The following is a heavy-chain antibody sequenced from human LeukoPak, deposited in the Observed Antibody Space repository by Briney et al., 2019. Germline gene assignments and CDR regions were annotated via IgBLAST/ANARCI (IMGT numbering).Heavy chain of an antibody. Sequence: SETLSLTCTVSGGSISSYYWSWIRQPPGKGLEWIGYIYYSGSTSYNPSLKSRVTISVDTSSNQFSLKLSSVTAADTAVYYCARDTSGYRRGSFDYWGQGTLVTVSS. CDR1: GGSISSYY. V-gene: IGHV4-59*01. CDR3: ARDTSGYRRGSFDY. CDR2: IYYSGST. D-gene: IGHD3-22*01. J-gene: IGHJ4*02.